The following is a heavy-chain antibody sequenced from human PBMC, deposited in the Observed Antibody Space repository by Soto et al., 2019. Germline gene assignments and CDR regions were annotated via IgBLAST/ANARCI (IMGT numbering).Heavy chain of an antibody. D-gene: IGHD3-3*01. V-gene: IGHV1-18*01. CDR2: ISAHNGDT. CDR3: ARDAAYNEFWGGVMELYSYNMDV. Sequence: QVQLVQSEAEVKKPGASLKVSCRASGYNFANYGISWVRQAPGQGLEWMGWISAHNGDTKYAQKVQGRVTMTADTSTSTAYIEMWSLRSDDTAVYYCARDAAYNEFWGGVMELYSYNMDVWGQGTTVTV. CDR1: GYNFANYG. J-gene: IGHJ6*02.